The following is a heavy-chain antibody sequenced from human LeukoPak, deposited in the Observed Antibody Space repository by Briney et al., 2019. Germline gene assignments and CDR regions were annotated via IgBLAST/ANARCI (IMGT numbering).Heavy chain of an antibody. CDR1: GYTFTGYY. J-gene: IGHJ3*02. CDR2: INPNSGGT. D-gene: IGHD3-10*01. Sequence: ASVKVSCKASGYTFTGYYMHWVRQAPGQGLEWMGWINPNSGGTNYAQKFQGRVTMTRDTSISTAYMELSRLRSDDTAVYYCARISYAIWFGELAAFDIWGQGTMVTVSS. V-gene: IGHV1-2*02. CDR3: ARISYAIWFGELAAFDI.